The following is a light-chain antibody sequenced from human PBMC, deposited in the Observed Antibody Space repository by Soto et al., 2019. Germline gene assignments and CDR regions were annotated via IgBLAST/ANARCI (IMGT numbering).Light chain of an antibody. Sequence: QSVLTQPPSASGTPGQRVIISCSGSSSNIGSNYVHWYQQFPGTAPKLLIYRDDQRPSGVPDRFSGSKSGTSASLAISGLRSEDEAVYYCVAWDDSRSGYVLFGGGTKLTVL. CDR1: SSNIGSNY. V-gene: IGLV1-47*01. CDR2: RDD. CDR3: VAWDDSRSGYVL. J-gene: IGLJ2*01.